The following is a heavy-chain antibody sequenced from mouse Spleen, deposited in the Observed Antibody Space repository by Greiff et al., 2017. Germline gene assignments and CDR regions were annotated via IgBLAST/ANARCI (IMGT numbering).Heavy chain of an antibody. V-gene: IGHV1-19*01. CDR1: GYTFTDYY. CDR2: INPYNGGT. Sequence: EVQGVESGPVLVKPGASVKMSCKASGYTFTDYYMNWVKQSHGKSLAWIGVINPYNGGTSYNQKFKGKATLTVDKSSSTAYMELNSLTSEDSAVYYCARVLLRYAMDYWGQGTSVTVSS. D-gene: IGHD1-1*01. J-gene: IGHJ4*01. CDR3: ARVLLRYAMDY.